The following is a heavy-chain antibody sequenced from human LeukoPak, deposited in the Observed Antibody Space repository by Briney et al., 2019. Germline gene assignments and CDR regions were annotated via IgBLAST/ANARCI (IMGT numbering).Heavy chain of an antibody. CDR2: INPNSGGT. CDR1: GYTFTGYY. J-gene: IGHJ6*02. CDR3: AREKQQLVPYYGMDV. V-gene: IGHV1-2*02. Sequence: GASVKVSCKASGYTFTGYYTHWVRQAPGQGLEWMGWINPNSGGTNYAQKFQGRVTMTRDTSISTAYMELSRLRSDNTAVYYCAREKQQLVPYYGMDVWGQGTTVTVSS. D-gene: IGHD6-13*01.